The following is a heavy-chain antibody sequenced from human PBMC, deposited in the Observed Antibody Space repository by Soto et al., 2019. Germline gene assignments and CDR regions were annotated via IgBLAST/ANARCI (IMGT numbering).Heavy chain of an antibody. D-gene: IGHD5-12*01. Sequence: ASVKVSCKASGYTFTGYYMHWVRQAPGQGLEWMGWINPNSGGTNYAQKFQGWVTMTRDTSISTAYMELSSLRAEDTAVYYCARLYSGYDYYNYYYMDVWGKGTTVTVSS. CDR3: ARLYSGYDYYNYYYMDV. CDR1: GYTFTGYY. J-gene: IGHJ6*03. CDR2: INPNSGGT. V-gene: IGHV1-2*04.